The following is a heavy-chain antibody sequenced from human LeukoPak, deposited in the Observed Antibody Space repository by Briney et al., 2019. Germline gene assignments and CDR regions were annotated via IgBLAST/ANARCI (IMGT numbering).Heavy chain of an antibody. D-gene: IGHD6-19*01. CDR2: IYSGGST. J-gene: IGHJ4*02. CDR1: GFTVSSNY. CDR3: GYSSGWYFDY. V-gene: IGHV3-53*05. Sequence: AGGSLRLSCAASGFTVSSNYMSWVRQAPGKGLEWVSVIYSGGSTYYADSVKGRFTISRDNSKNTLYLQMNSLRAEDTAVYYCGYSSGWYFDYWGQGTLVTVSS.